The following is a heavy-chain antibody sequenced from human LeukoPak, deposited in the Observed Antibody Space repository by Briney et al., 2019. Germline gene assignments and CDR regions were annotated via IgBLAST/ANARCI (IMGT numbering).Heavy chain of an antibody. Sequence: ASVKVSCKASGGTFSSYAISWVRQAPGQGLEWMGRIIPILGIANYAQKFQGRVTITADKSTSTAYMELSSLRSEDTAVYYCARLGSEDSGGYPKRFYYYYGMDVWGQGTTVTVSS. D-gene: IGHD1-26*01. CDR2: IIPILGIA. CDR3: ARLGSEDSGGYPKRFYYYYGMDV. CDR1: GGTFSSYA. V-gene: IGHV1-69*04. J-gene: IGHJ6*02.